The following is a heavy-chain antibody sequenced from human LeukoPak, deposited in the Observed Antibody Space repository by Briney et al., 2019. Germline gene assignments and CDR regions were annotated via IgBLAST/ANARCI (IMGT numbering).Heavy chain of an antibody. Sequence: ASVKVSCKASGYTFTGYYIHWVRQAPGQGLEWMGWINPNSGGTNYAQKFQGRVTMTRDTSISTAYLELRRLRSDDTAVYYCARTRVGNSVAAFDIWGQGTMVSVSS. CDR3: ARTRVGNSVAAFDI. CDR2: INPNSGGT. D-gene: IGHD4-23*01. V-gene: IGHV1-2*02. CDR1: GYTFTGYY. J-gene: IGHJ3*02.